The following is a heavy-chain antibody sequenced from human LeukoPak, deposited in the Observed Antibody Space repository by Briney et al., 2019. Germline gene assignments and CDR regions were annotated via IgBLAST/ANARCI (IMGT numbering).Heavy chain of an antibody. CDR2: ISSSSSYI. CDR1: GFSFTRFN. Sequence: PGGSLRLSCVASGFSFTRFNMNWVRQAPGKGLEWVSSISSSSSYIYYADSVKGRFTISRDNAKNSLYLQMNSLRAEDTAVYYCASNPGPFDYWSREPWSPSPQ. D-gene: IGHD1-14*01. CDR3: ASNPGPFDY. J-gene: IGHJ4*02. V-gene: IGHV3-21*01.